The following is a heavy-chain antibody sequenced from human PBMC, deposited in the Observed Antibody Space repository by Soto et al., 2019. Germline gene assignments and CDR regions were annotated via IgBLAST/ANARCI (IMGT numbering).Heavy chain of an antibody. CDR1: GFTFSSYR. D-gene: IGHD3-3*01. CDR3: AGDVLPNYDPLEGLGMDV. J-gene: IGHJ6*02. CDR2: ISSRSSYI. Sequence: GGSLRLSCAASGFTFSSYRMNWVRQASGKGLEWVPSISSRSSYIYYADSVKGRFTLSRDNAKNSLYLQMDSLRAEDTAVYYCAGDVLPNYDPLEGLGMDVWGQGTTVTVSS. V-gene: IGHV3-21*01.